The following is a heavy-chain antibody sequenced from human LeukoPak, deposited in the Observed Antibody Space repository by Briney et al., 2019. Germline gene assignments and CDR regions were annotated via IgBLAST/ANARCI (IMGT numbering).Heavy chain of an antibody. CDR1: GFTFNSYA. Sequence: PGGSLRLSCAASGFTFNSYAMHWVRQAPGKGLEWVAFIWYDGSNKYYADSVKGRFTFSRDNPKNTLYLQMNSLRAEDTAVYFCAKRGVVIRVILVGFHKEAYYFDSWGQGALVTVSS. CDR2: IWYDGSNK. V-gene: IGHV3-30*02. CDR3: AKRGVVIRVILVGFHKEAYYFDS. D-gene: IGHD3-22*01. J-gene: IGHJ4*02.